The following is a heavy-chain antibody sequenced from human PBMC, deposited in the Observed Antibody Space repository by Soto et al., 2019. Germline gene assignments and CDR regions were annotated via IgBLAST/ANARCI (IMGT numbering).Heavy chain of an antibody. CDR3: ARDQRSGYDPAD. D-gene: IGHD5-12*01. J-gene: IGHJ4*02. CDR2: ISAYNGNT. Sequence: ASVKVSCKASGYTFSDYYIHWVRQAPGQGLEWMGWISAYNGNTNYAQKLQGRVTMTTDTSTSTAYMELRSLRSDDTAVYYCARDQRSGYDPADWGQGTLVTVSS. CDR1: GYTFSDYY. V-gene: IGHV1-18*04.